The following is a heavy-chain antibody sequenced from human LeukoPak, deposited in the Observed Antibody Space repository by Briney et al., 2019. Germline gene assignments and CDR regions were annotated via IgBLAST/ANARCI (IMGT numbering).Heavy chain of an antibody. CDR3: ARDLRSAVGYFDF. Sequence: SETLSLTCTVSGGSISSSSYYWGWIRQPPGKGLEWIGSIYYSGSTYYNPSLKSRVTISVDTSKNQFSLKLSSVTAADTAVYYCARDLRSAVGYFDFWGQGTLVTVSS. CDR2: IYYSGST. J-gene: IGHJ4*02. D-gene: IGHD6-13*01. CDR1: GGSISSSSYY. V-gene: IGHV4-39*07.